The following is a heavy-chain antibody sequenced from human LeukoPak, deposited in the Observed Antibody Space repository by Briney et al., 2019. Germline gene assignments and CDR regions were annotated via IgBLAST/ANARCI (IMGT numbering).Heavy chain of an antibody. J-gene: IGHJ4*02. CDR1: GGSFSGYY. V-gene: IGHV4-34*01. D-gene: IGHD6-13*01. CDR3: ARVGYSSSWYNPLDY. CDR2: INHSGST. Sequence: PSETLSLTCAVYGGSFSGYYWSWIRQPPGKELEWIGEINHSGSTNYNPSLKSRVTISVDTSKNQFSLKLSSVTAADTAVYYCARVGYSSSWYNPLDYWGQGTLVTVSS.